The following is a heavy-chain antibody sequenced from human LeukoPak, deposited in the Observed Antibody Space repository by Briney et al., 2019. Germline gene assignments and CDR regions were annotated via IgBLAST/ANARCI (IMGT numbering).Heavy chain of an antibody. J-gene: IGHJ3*02. CDR2: IWYDGSDK. CDR1: GFTFSSFG. Sequence: GGSLRLSCAASGFTFSSFGMHWVRQAPGKGLEWVAVIWYDGSDKYYTDYVKCRFTISRDNSKNTLYLQMNSLRAEDTATYYCARAGDAFDIWGQGTMVTVSS. CDR3: ARAGDAFDI. V-gene: IGHV3-33*01.